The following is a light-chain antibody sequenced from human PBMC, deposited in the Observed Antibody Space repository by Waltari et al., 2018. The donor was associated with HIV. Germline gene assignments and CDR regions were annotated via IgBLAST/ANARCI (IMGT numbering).Light chain of an antibody. V-gene: IGLV2-23*02. J-gene: IGLJ1*01. CDR3: CSYAGISTLYV. CDR1: SSDIGSYNL. Sequence: QSALTQPASVSGYPGQSITISCSGTSSDIGSYNLVSWYQQHPGKAPKLMIYEVSKRPSGVSNRFSGSKSGNTASLTISGLQAEDEADYYCCSYAGISTLYVFGTGTKVTVL. CDR2: EVS.